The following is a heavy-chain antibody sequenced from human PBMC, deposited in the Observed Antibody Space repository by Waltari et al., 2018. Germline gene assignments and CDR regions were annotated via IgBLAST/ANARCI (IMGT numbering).Heavy chain of an antibody. CDR3: AKDKNWFGELLGYFHP. CDR2: INPGNGNT. CDR1: GYTFTSYT. D-gene: IGHD3-10*01. V-gene: IGHV1-3*01. Sequence: QVHLVQSGAEVQKPGASVKISCKASGYTFTSYTLQWLRQAAGQRLEWMGWINPGNGNTRYARKFQGRVTFSRDTSASTAYLVWSGLTAEDTAVYYCAKDKNWFGELLGYFHPWGRGTLVTVS. J-gene: IGHJ5*02.